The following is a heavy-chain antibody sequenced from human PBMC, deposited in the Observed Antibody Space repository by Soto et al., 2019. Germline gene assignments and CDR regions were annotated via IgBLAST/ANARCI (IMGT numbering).Heavy chain of an antibody. V-gene: IGHV4-34*01. J-gene: IGHJ6*03. CDR1: GGSFSGYY. Sequence: ASETLSLTCAVYGGSFSGYYWSWIRQPPGKGLEWIGEINHSGSTNYNPSLKSRVTISVDTSKNQFSLKLSSVTAADTAVYYCARGGSITMVRGVSHYYYYYMDVWGKGTTVTVSS. CDR2: INHSGST. D-gene: IGHD3-10*01. CDR3: ARGGSITMVRGVSHYYYYYMDV.